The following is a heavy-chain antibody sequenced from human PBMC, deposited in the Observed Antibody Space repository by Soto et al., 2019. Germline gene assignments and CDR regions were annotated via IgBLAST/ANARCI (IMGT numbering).Heavy chain of an antibody. V-gene: IGHV3-7*05. D-gene: IGHD5-12*01. CDR3: ARDSGYYRFDY. CDR1: GLTFSNYS. J-gene: IGHJ4*02. Sequence: GGSLRLSCVVSGLTFSNYSMTWVRQAPGKGLEWVATISKDGSENHDVDSVKGRFTISRDNAKNSLYLQMHSLRAEDTAVYYCARDSGYYRFDYWGQGTLVTVSS. CDR2: ISKDGSEN.